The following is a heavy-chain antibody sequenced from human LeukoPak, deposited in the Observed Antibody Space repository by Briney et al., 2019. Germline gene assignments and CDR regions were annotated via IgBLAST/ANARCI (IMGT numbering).Heavy chain of an antibody. Sequence: SETLSLTCTVSGGSISSYYWSRIRQPAGKGLEWIGRMYTSGSTNYNPSLKSRVTMSVDTSKNQLSLKLSSVTAADTAVYYCASTTVTRRYWYFDLWGRGTLVTVSS. J-gene: IGHJ2*01. CDR1: GGSISSYY. V-gene: IGHV4-4*07. CDR3: ASTTVTRRYWYFDL. D-gene: IGHD4-17*01. CDR2: MYTSGST.